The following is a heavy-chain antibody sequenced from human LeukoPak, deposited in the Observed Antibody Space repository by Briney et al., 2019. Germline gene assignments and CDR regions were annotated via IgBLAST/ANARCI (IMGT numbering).Heavy chain of an antibody. CDR3: ARQGDGYINNYFDP. D-gene: IGHD5-24*01. J-gene: IGHJ5*02. Sequence: GESLKISCKGSGYSLSNYWIGWVRQMPGKGLEWMGIIYPGESETRYSPSVQGQVTISADKSISTAYLQWSSLKASDTAMYYCARQGDGYINNYFDPWGQGTLVTVSS. V-gene: IGHV5-51*01. CDR1: GYSLSNYW. CDR2: IYPGESET.